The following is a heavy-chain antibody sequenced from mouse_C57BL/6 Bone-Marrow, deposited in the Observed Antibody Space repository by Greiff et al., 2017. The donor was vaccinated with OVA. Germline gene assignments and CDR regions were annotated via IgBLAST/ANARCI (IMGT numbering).Heavy chain of an antibody. CDR1: GYTFTSYW. Sequence: QVQLQQPGAELVRPGSSVKLSCKASGYTFTSYWMHWVKQRPIQGLEWIGNIDPSDSDTHYNQKFKDKATLTVDKSSSTAYMQLSSLTSEDSAVYYCARWWGDGDNGYWGQGTTLTVSS. CDR2: IDPSDSDT. D-gene: IGHD2-13*01. V-gene: IGHV1-52*01. J-gene: IGHJ2*01. CDR3: ARWWGDGDNGY.